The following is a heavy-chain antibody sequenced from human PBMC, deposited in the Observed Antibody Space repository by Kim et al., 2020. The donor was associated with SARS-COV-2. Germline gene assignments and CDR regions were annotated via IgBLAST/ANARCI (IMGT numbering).Heavy chain of an antibody. J-gene: IGHJ4*02. CDR3: SRGPYSRPDYLDY. D-gene: IGHD2-15*01. V-gene: IGHV4-59*01. CDR2: IFNSVNT. Sequence: SETLSLTCTVSGGSISSSYWSWIRQTPGKELEWVGYIFNSVNTDYNPSSESRVTISIDTSKNQFSLNLNSVTAADTATFYFSRGPYSRPDYLDYWGQGILVTVSS. CDR1: GGSISSSY.